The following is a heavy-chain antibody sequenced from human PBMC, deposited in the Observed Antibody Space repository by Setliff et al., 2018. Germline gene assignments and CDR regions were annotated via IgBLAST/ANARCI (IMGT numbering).Heavy chain of an antibody. CDR3: AASGNHPYYFDY. J-gene: IGHJ4*02. Sequence: SGGSLRLSCAASGFTFSNYAMSWVRQAPGKGLEWVSVIYSGGSSEHNGDSVKGRFTISRDNSKSTLYLQMNSLRAEDTAVYYCAASGNHPYYFDYWGQGSLVTVSS. CDR1: GFTFSNYA. D-gene: IGHD6-13*01. V-gene: IGHV3-23*03. CDR2: IYSGGSSE.